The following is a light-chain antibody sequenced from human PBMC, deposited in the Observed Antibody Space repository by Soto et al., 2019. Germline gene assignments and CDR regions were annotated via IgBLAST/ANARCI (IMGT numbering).Light chain of an antibody. CDR2: GAS. J-gene: IGKJ2*01. Sequence: EIVMTQSPATLSVSPGERATLSCRASQSVGSYLAWYQLKPGQAPRLLIYGASTRATGIPARFSGSGSGTEFTLTISSLQSDDFGVYYCQQCYAWPAYTFGQGTKLEIK. CDR3: QQCYAWPAYT. CDR1: QSVGSY. V-gene: IGKV3-15*01.